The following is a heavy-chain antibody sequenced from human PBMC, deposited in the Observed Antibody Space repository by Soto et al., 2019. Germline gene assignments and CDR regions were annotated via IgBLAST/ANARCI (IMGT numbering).Heavy chain of an antibody. V-gene: IGHV4-39*01. CDR3: ARQPYDNTGYYYGA. CDR1: GGSFSSSTYY. CDR2: MYSGWNT. Sequence: QLQLQESGPGLVKPSETLSLTCTVSGGSFSSSTYYWGWIRQPPGKGLEWIGRMYSGWNTYYNPSLKGRITVSVDTSKNHLSLKLTSVAAADTAMYFCARQPYDNTGYYYGAWGQGTLVTVSS. D-gene: IGHD3-22*01. J-gene: IGHJ5*02.